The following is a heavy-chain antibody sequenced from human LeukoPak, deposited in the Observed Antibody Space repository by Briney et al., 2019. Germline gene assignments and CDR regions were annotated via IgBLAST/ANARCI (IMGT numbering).Heavy chain of an antibody. CDR2: ISGSGGST. CDR1: GFTFSSYA. J-gene: IGHJ4*02. D-gene: IGHD1-26*01. Sequence: GGSLRLSCAASGFTFSSYAMSWVRQAPGKGLEWVSAISGSGGSTYYADSVKGRFTISRDNSKNTLYLQMNSLRAEDTAVYYCAKTPVGAPSNIYFDYWGQGTLVTVSS. V-gene: IGHV3-23*01. CDR3: AKTPVGAPSNIYFDY.